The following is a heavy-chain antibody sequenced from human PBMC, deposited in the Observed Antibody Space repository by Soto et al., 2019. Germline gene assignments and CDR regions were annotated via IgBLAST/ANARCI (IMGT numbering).Heavy chain of an antibody. CDR1: GGTFSSYA. CDR2: IIPIFGTA. Sequence: ASVKVSCKASGGTFSSYATSWVRQAPGQGLEWMGGIIPIFGTANYAQKFQGRVTITADESTSTAYMELSSLRSEDTAVYYCAREGTQRGYYDSSGSAAFDIWGQGTMVTVSS. J-gene: IGHJ3*02. D-gene: IGHD3-22*01. CDR3: AREGTQRGYYDSSGSAAFDI. V-gene: IGHV1-69*13.